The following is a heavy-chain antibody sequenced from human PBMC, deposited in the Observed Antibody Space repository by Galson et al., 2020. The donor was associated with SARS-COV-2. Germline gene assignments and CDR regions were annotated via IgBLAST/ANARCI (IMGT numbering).Heavy chain of an antibody. Sequence: GGSLRLSCAASGFTFSSYSMNWVRQAPGKGLEWVSSISSSSSYIYYADSVKGRFTISRDNAKNSLYLQMNSLRAEDTAVYYCARDSGLRWELANAFDIWGQGTMVTVSS. CDR2: ISSSSSYI. J-gene: IGHJ3*02. CDR1: GFTFSSYS. CDR3: ARDSGLRWELANAFDI. V-gene: IGHV3-21*01. D-gene: IGHD1-26*01.